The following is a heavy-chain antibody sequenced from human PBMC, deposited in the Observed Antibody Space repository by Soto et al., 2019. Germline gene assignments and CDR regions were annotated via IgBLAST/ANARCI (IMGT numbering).Heavy chain of an antibody. V-gene: IGHV1-69*01. CDR2: IIPIFGTA. D-gene: IGHD1-7*01. CDR1: GGTFSSYA. J-gene: IGHJ5*02. Sequence: QVQLVQSGAEVKKPGSSVKVSCKASGGTFSSYAISWVRQAPGQGLEWMGGIIPIFGTANYAQKFQGRVTITTDESTSTAYMELSSLRSEDTAVYYCTSRNWNYRWFDPWGQGTLVTVSS. CDR3: TSRNWNYRWFDP.